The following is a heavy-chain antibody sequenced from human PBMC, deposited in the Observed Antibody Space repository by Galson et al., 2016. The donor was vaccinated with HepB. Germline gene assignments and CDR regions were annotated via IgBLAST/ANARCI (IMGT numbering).Heavy chain of an antibody. CDR1: GGSISSGGYY. CDR2: IYHLGNT. J-gene: IGHJ4*02. V-gene: IGHV4-31*03. D-gene: IGHD5-18*01. Sequence: TLSLTCTVSGGSISSGGYYWSWIRQHPGKGLEWIGYIYHLGNTYFNPSLKSRVTMIDASKNQFSLKLSSVTAADTAVYYCARGGRKGLWGYYFDYWGQGTLVPVSS. CDR3: ARGGRKGLWGYYFDY.